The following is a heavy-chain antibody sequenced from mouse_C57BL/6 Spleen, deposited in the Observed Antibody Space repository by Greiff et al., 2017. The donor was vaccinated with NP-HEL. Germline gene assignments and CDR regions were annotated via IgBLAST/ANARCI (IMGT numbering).Heavy chain of an antibody. J-gene: IGHJ4*01. V-gene: IGHV5-9*01. CDR3: ARQDDGRDY. D-gene: IGHD2-3*01. CDR2: ISGGGGNT. CDR1: GFTFSSYT. Sequence: EVQRVESGGGLVKPGGSLKLSCAASGFTFSSYTMSWVRQTPEKRLEWVATISGGGGNTYYPDSVKGRFTISRDNAKNTLYLQMSSLRSEDTALYYCARQDDGRDYWGQGTSVTVSS.